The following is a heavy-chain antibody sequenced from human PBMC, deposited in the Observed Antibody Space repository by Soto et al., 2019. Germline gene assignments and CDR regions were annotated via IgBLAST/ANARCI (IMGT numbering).Heavy chain of an antibody. J-gene: IGHJ6*02. Sequence: PGESLKISCKGSGYSFTSYWISWVRQMPGKGLEWMGIIYPGDSDTRYSPSFQGQVTISADKSISTAYLQWSSLKASDTAMYYCARHFYSGSYYYGMDVWGQGTTVTVSS. D-gene: IGHD1-26*01. CDR2: IYPGDSDT. CDR3: ARHFYSGSYYYGMDV. V-gene: IGHV5-51*01. CDR1: GYSFTSYW.